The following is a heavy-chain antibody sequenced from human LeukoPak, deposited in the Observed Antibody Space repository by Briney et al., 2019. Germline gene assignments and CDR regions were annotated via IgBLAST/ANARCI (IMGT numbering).Heavy chain of an antibody. J-gene: IGHJ3*02. Sequence: PSETLSLTCTVSGGSISSGGYYWSWIRQHPGKGLEWIGYIYYTGGTYYNPSLKSRVTISLDTSKNQFSLKLRSLTAADTAVYFCARSQAEWAAPGLDNWGQGTMVTVSS. CDR1: GGSISSGGYY. CDR3: ARSQAEWAAPGLDN. V-gene: IGHV4-31*03. CDR2: IYYTGGT. D-gene: IGHD1-26*01.